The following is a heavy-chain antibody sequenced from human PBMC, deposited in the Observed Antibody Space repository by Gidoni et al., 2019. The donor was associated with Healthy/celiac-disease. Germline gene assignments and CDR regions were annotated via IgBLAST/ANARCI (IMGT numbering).Heavy chain of an antibody. CDR2: INHSGST. CDR1: GGSFSGYY. J-gene: IGHJ4*02. D-gene: IGHD6-13*01. V-gene: IGHV4-34*01. Sequence: QVQLQQWGAGLLKPSETLSPTCAVYGGSFSGYYWSWIRQPPGKGLEWIGEINHSGSTNYNPSLTSRVTISVDTSKTQFSLKLSSVTAADTAVYYCARRLAAAASVGYFDYWGQGTLVTVSS. CDR3: ARRLAAAASVGYFDY.